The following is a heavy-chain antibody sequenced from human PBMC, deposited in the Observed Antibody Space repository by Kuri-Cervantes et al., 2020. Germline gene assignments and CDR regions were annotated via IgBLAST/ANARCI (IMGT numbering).Heavy chain of an antibody. CDR1: GFTFSSYG. D-gene: IGHD3-22*01. J-gene: IGHJ5*02. CDR3: ARDVSPFYYDSSGYFDL. Sequence: GGSLRLSCAASGFTFSSYGMHWVRQAPGKGLEWVAVISYDGSNKYYADSVKGRFTISRDNSKNTLYLQMNSLRAEDTAVYYCARDVSPFYYDSSGYFDLWGQGTLVTVSS. CDR2: ISYDGSNK. V-gene: IGHV3-30*03.